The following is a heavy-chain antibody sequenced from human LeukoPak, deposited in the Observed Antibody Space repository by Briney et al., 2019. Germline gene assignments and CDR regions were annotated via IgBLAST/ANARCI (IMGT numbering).Heavy chain of an antibody. J-gene: IGHJ6*02. V-gene: IGHV3-33*01. CDR1: GFTFSSYG. D-gene: IGHD2-15*01. CDR2: IWYEGSNK. CDR3: ARDKLTRNYYYYGMDV. Sequence: GGSLRLSCAASGFTFSSYGMHWVRQAPGKGLERVAVIWYEGSNKYYADSVKGRFTISRDNSKNTLYLQMNSLRAEDTAVYYCARDKLTRNYYYYGMDVWGQGTTVTVSS.